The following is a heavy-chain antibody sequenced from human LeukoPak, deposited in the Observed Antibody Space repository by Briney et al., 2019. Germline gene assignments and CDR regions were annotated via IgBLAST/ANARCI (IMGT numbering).Heavy chain of an antibody. CDR3: VRGTVRGSWIMSI. CDR2: ISASGDSP. V-gene: IGHV3-23*01. J-gene: IGHJ3*02. CDR1: GFTFSSYA. Sequence: HPGGSLRLSCAASGFTFSSYAMTWVRQAPGKGLEWVSGISASGDSPYYADSVKGRFTISRDNGKKSLYLQMNSLRSDDTALYYCVRGTVRGSWIMSIWGQGTMVTVSP. D-gene: IGHD2-2*03.